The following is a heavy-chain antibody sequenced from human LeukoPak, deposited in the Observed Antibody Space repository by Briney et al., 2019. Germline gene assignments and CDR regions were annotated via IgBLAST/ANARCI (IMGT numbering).Heavy chain of an antibody. CDR1: GFTFSNYY. CDR2: IKEDGSEK. J-gene: IGHJ4*02. V-gene: IGHV3-7*01. D-gene: IGHD1-26*01. Sequence: PGGSLRLSCAASGFTFSNYYMTWVRQAPGKGPEWVANIKEDGSEKYYVDSVRGRFTISRDNAKNSLYLQMNDMRVEDTAVYYCLSGNYAGVGYWGQGTLVTVSS. CDR3: LSGNYAGVGY.